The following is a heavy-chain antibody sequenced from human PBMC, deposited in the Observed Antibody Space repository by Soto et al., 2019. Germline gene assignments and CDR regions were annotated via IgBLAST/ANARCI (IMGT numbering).Heavy chain of an antibody. Sequence: SGPTLLNPTETLTITYSVSGFSLTTSEVSVSWFRQPPGKALEWLALIDWDDDKYYITSLETRLTISRDTSKNQVVLTMTNMDPVDTATYFCARIGLYSAKVMDVWGQGTTVTVSS. V-gene: IGHV2-70*01. CDR2: IDWDDDK. CDR1: GFSLTTSEVS. CDR3: ARIGLYSAKVMDV. D-gene: IGHD1-26*01. J-gene: IGHJ6*02.